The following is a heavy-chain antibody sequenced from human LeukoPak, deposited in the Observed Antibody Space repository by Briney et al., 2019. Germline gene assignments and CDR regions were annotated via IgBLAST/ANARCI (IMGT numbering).Heavy chain of an antibody. Sequence: GGSLRLSCAASGFTFSSYAMSWVRQAPGKGREWVSAISGSGGSTYYADSVKGRFTISRDNSKNTMYLQMNSLRAEDTAVYYCAKDYYGSGSYFDYWGQGALVTVSS. CDR3: AKDYYGSGSYFDY. V-gene: IGHV3-23*01. D-gene: IGHD3-10*01. CDR2: ISGSGGST. CDR1: GFTFSSYA. J-gene: IGHJ4*02.